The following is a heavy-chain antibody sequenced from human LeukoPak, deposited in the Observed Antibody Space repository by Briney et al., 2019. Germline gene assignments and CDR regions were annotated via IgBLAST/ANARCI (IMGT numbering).Heavy chain of an antibody. D-gene: IGHD6-6*01. V-gene: IGHV3-53*05. Sequence: PGGSLRLSCAASGFTVSSNYMSWVRQAPGKGLEWVSVIYSGGGTYYADSVKGRFSISRDNSKNSLYLQMNSLRAEDTALYYCAKAGSSSSWYYYYYYMDVWGKGTTVTVSS. CDR2: IYSGGGT. CDR1: GFTVSSNY. CDR3: AKAGSSSSWYYYYYYMDV. J-gene: IGHJ6*03.